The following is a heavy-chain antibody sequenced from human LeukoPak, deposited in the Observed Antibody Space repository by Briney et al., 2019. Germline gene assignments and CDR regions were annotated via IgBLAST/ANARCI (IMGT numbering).Heavy chain of an antibody. Sequence: PGGSLRLSCAASGFTFSSYNMNWVRQAPGKGLEWVSFISTSSSYIYYADSLKGRFTLSRDNAKNSLYLQMSSLRAEDTAVYYCARDSKGWKTHDYWGQGTLVTVSS. J-gene: IGHJ4*02. CDR3: ARDSKGWKTHDY. CDR2: ISTSSSYI. D-gene: IGHD1-1*01. V-gene: IGHV3-21*01. CDR1: GFTFSSYN.